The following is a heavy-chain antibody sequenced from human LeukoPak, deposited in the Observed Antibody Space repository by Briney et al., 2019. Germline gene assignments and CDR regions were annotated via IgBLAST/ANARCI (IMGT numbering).Heavy chain of an antibody. J-gene: IGHJ6*02. CDR1: GFTFSSYA. V-gene: IGHV3-33*08. CDR2: IWYDGSNK. D-gene: IGHD1-26*01. Sequence: GGSLRLSCAASGFTFSSYAMHWVRQAPGKGLEWVAVIWYDGSNKYYADSVKGRFTISRDNSKNTLYLQMNSLRAEDTAVYYCARVSGSYHLYYYYGMDVWGQGTTVTVSS. CDR3: ARVSGSYHLYYYYGMDV.